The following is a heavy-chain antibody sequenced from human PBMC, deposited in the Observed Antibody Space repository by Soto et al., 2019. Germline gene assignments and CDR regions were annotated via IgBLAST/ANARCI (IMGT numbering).Heavy chain of an antibody. Sequence: LSLTCTVSGGSISSGGYYWSWIRQHPGKGLEWIGYIYYSGSTYYNPSLKSRVTISVDTSKNQFSLKLSSVTAADTAVYYCARGRGVVVPAARAYYYYGMDVWGQGTTVTVSS. CDR2: IYYSGST. CDR3: ARGRGVVVPAARAYYYYGMDV. D-gene: IGHD2-2*01. V-gene: IGHV4-31*03. CDR1: GGSISSGGYY. J-gene: IGHJ6*02.